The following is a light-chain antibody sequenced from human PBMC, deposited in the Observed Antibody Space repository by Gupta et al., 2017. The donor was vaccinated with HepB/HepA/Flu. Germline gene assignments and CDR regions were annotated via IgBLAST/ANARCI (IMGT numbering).Light chain of an antibody. V-gene: IGLV2-18*02. CDR3: SSHTSTKTWV. CDR1: SSDVGTYNR. J-gene: IGLJ3*02. Sequence: QSALTPPPSVSGSPGQSVAISCPGTSSDVGTYNRVSWYQQSPGTTPKLLIYEVTKRPSGVPDRFSGSKSGNTAFLTISGLQAEDESDYYCSSHTSTKTWVFGGGTKVTVL. CDR2: EVT.